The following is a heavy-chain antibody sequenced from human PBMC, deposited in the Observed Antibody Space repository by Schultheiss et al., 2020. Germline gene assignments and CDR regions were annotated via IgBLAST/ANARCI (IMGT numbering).Heavy chain of an antibody. CDR2: ISGGGDNT. CDR3: ARRVIGHWYFDL. V-gene: IGHV3-23*01. CDR1: GFAFSSYA. D-gene: IGHD2-21*01. J-gene: IGHJ2*01. Sequence: GESLKISCAVSGFAFSSYAMNWVRQAPGKGLEWVSGISGGGDNTYYADSVQGRFTVSRDNSRNTLYLQMNSLRAEDTAIYYCARRVIGHWYFDLWGRGTLVTVSS.